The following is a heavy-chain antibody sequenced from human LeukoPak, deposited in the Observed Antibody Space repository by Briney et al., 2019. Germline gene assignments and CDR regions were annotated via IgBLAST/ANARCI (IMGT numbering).Heavy chain of an antibody. D-gene: IGHD1-26*01. Sequence: SETLSLTCTVSGGSISSSSYYWGWIRQPPGKGLEWIGSIYYSGSTYYDPSLKSRVTMSVDTSKNQFSLKLSSVTAADTAVYYCAREGRIVGATGGFDPWGQGTLVTVSS. V-gene: IGHV4-39*07. CDR2: IYYSGST. J-gene: IGHJ5*02. CDR3: AREGRIVGATGGFDP. CDR1: GGSISSSSYY.